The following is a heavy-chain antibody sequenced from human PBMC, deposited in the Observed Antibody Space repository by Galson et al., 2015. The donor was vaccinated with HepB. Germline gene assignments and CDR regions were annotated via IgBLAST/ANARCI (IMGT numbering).Heavy chain of an antibody. D-gene: IGHD4-11*01. J-gene: IGHJ5*02. CDR1: GGTFSRYA. CDR3: ANSTVTTDWFDP. Sequence: SVKVSCKASGGTFSRYAFNWLRQAPGQGLEWMGGIIPIFSSTSYAQKFMGRVTFTADESASTVYMELSSLRSEDTAVYYCANSTVTTDWFDPWGQGTLVTVSS. V-gene: IGHV1-69*13. CDR2: IIPIFSST.